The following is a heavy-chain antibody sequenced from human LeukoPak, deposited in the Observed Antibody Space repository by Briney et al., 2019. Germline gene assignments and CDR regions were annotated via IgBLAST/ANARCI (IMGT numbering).Heavy chain of an antibody. CDR1: GGSFSGYY. CDR3: ARVRDYVWGSYRSSSGFDY. V-gene: IGHV4-34*01. Sequence: SETLSLTCALYGGSFSGYYWSRIRQPPGKGLEWIGEINHSGSTNYNPSLKSRVTISVDTSKNQFSLKLSSVTAADTAVYYCARVRDYVWGSYRSSSGFDYWGQGTLVTVSS. J-gene: IGHJ4*02. D-gene: IGHD3-16*02. CDR2: INHSGST.